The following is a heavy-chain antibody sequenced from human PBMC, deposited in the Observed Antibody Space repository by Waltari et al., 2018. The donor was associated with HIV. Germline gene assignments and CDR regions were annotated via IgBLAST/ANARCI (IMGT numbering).Heavy chain of an antibody. D-gene: IGHD3-22*01. CDR1: GFAVITNY. CDR2: IYSNATT. Sequence: EVQLVESGGGLIQPGGSLRLACAASGFAVITNYMSWGRQAPGKGLEWVSLIYSNATTYYADSVKCRFTISRDNSKNTLYLQMNSLRADDTAVYFCATVLVRTSWVITTAPFDYWGQGTLVTVSS. V-gene: IGHV3-53*01. CDR3: ATVLVRTSWVITTAPFDY. J-gene: IGHJ4*02.